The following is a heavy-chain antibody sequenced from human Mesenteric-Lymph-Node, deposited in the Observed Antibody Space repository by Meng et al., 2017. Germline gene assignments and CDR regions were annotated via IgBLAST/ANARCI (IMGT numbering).Heavy chain of an antibody. D-gene: IGHD3-10*01. V-gene: IGHV3-30*04. J-gene: IGHJ4*02. CDR1: GFTFSSYA. CDR2: ISYDGSNK. Sequence: GGSLRLSCAASGFTFSSYAMHWVRQAPGKGLEWVAVISYDGSNKYYADSVKGRFTISRDNSKNTLYLQMSSLRAEDTAVYYCARDLWFGESSPDYWGQGTLVTVSS. CDR3: ARDLWFGESSPDY.